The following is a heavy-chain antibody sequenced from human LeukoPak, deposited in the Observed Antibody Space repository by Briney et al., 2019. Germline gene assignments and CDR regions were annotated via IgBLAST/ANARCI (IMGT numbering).Heavy chain of an antibody. V-gene: IGHV4-59*01. CDR2: IFYSGST. D-gene: IGHD6-6*01. J-gene: IGHJ4*02. Sequence: TPSETLSLTCTVSGGSINSYYWSWIRRPPGKGLEWIGYIFYSGSTNYNPSLQSRVTISVDTSRNQFSLNLSSVTAADTAVYYCARGPTRQYFDSWGRGTLVTVSS. CDR3: ARGPTRQYFDS. CDR1: GGSINSYY.